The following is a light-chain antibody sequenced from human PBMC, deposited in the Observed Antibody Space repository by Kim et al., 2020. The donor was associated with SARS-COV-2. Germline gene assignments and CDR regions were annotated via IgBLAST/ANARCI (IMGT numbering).Light chain of an antibody. CDR1: SSDVGGYNY. V-gene: IGLV2-11*01. CDR2: DVS. Sequence: GQSVTITCTGTSSDVGGYNYVSWYQQHPGKAPKLMIYDVSKRPSGVPDRLSGSKSGNTASLTISGLQAEDEADYYCCSYADSYTYVFGTGTKVTVL. J-gene: IGLJ1*01. CDR3: CSYADSYTYV.